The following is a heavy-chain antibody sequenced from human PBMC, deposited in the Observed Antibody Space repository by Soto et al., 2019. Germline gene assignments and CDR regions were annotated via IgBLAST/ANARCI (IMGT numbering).Heavy chain of an antibody. V-gene: IGHV1-69*01. CDR2: IIPIFGPP. Sequence: QVQLVQSGAEVTMPGSSVKVSCKTSGGTFSRYAISWVRQAPGQGLEWMGGIIPIFGPPNYAPKFQGRVTITADESTTTAYMELSSLTSEDTAVYYCAKDLGPTWIQLWWNFDYWGQGTLVTVSS. J-gene: IGHJ4*02. CDR3: AKDLGPTWIQLWWNFDY. D-gene: IGHD5-18*01. CDR1: GGTFSRYA.